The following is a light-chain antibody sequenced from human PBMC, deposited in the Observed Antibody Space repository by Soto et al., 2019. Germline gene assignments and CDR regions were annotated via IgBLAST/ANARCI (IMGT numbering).Light chain of an antibody. CDR3: QSYDSSLSVSGV. Sequence: QSVLTQPPSVSGAPGQRVTISCTGSYSNIGAGYEVHWYQQIPGTAPKLLISGHNNRPSGVPDRFFGSKSGTSASLTIIGLRAEDESDYCCQSYDSSLSVSGVFGGGIKVAVL. CDR2: GHN. V-gene: IGLV1-40*01. CDR1: YSNIGAGYE. J-gene: IGLJ3*02.